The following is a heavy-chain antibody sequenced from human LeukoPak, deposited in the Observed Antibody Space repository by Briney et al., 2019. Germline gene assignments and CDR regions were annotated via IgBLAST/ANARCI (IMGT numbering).Heavy chain of an antibody. CDR1: GYTFTSYA. CDR3: ARAFQSLGGLSLPDY. J-gene: IGHJ4*02. D-gene: IGHD3-16*02. CDR2: IHPSTGNP. V-gene: IGHV7-4-1*02. Sequence: GASVKVSCKASGYTFTSYAMNWVRQAPGQGLEWMGWIHPSTGNPAYAQGFTGRVDFSLDTSVSTTYMEISSLKAEDTAVYFCARAFQSLGGLSLPDYWGQGTLVTVSS.